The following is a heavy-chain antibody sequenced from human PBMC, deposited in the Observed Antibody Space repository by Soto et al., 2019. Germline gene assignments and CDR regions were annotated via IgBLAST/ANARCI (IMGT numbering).Heavy chain of an antibody. Sequence: ASVKVSCKASGYTFTSYYMHWVRQAPGQGLEWMGIINPSGGSTSYAQKFQGRVTMTRDTSTSTVYMELSSLRSEDTAVYYCAREIPNLLGIAAAGSKDYCGQGTLLTVSS. CDR1: GYTFTSYY. D-gene: IGHD6-13*01. V-gene: IGHV1-46*01. J-gene: IGHJ4*02. CDR3: AREIPNLLGIAAAGSKDY. CDR2: INPSGGST.